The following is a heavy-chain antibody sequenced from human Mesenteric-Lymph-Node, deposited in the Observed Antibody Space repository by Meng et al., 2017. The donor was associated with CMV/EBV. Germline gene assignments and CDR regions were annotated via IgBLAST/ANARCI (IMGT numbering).Heavy chain of an antibody. CDR2: INQDGTKM. D-gene: IGHD4-11*01. V-gene: IGHV3-7*01. CDR3: ARNKYSNYDRIDY. CDR1: GFSFSIYE. J-gene: IGHJ4*02. Sequence: GGSLRLSCVASGFSFSIYEMNWVRQAPGTGLEWVANINQDGTKMNYVASVKGRFTISRDNAKNSLYLEMNSLRAEDTAVYYCARNKYSNYDRIDYWGQGTLVTVSS.